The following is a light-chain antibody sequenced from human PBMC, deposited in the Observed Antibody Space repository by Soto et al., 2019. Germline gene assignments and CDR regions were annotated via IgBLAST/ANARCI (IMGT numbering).Light chain of an antibody. CDR3: AAWDDNLNGPL. Sequence: QSALTQPPSLSGTPGQRVTISCSGSNSNIGRYSVNWYQHFPGTAPKILIYSDDERPSGVPDRFSGSKSGTSASLAISGLQSEDEAEDDGAAWDDNLNGPLFGGGTKLTVL. J-gene: IGLJ3*02. V-gene: IGLV1-44*01. CDR2: SDD. CDR1: NSNIGRYS.